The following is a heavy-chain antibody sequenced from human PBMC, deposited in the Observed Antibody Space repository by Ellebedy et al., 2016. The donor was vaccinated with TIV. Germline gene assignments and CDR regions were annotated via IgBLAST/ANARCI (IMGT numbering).Heavy chain of an antibody. CDR3: VRDRIAVADNWFDP. J-gene: IGHJ5*02. Sequence: GGSLRLSCAASGFTFSSYSMNWVRQAPGKGLEWVSYISRTSNFIYYADSVKGRFTISRDDAKNSLYLQMNSLRDEDTAVYYCVRDRIAVADNWFDPWGQGTLVTVSS. V-gene: IGHV3-48*02. CDR2: ISRTSNFI. D-gene: IGHD6-19*01. CDR1: GFTFSSYS.